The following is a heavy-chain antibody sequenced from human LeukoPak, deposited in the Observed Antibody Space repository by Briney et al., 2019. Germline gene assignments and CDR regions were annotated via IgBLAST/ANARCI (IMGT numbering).Heavy chain of an antibody. CDR2: ISSSGSTI. Sequence: PGGSLRLSCAASGFTFTDSYMNWVRQAPGKGLEWVSYISSSGSTIYYADSVKGRFTISRDNAKNSLYLQMNSLRAEDTAVYYCAELGITMIGGVWGKGTTVTISS. CDR1: GFTFTDSY. CDR3: AELGITMIGGV. V-gene: IGHV3-11*04. J-gene: IGHJ6*04. D-gene: IGHD3-10*02.